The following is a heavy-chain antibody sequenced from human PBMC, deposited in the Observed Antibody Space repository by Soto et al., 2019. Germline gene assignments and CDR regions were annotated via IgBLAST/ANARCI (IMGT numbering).Heavy chain of an antibody. V-gene: IGHV4-59*01. D-gene: IGHD2-15*01. CDR2: IYYSGST. CDR1: GGSISSYY. Sequence: QVQLQESGPGLVKPSETLFLTCTVSGGSISSYYWSWIRQPPGKGLEWIGYIYYSGSTNYNPSLKSRVTISVDTSKNQFSLKLSSVTAADTAVYYCARFGGKVVDYYYYYGMDVWGQGTTVTVSS. CDR3: ARFGGKVVDYYYYYGMDV. J-gene: IGHJ6*02.